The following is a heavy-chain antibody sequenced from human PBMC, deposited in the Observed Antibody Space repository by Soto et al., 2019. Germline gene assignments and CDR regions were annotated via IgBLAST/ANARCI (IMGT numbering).Heavy chain of an antibody. J-gene: IGHJ4*02. CDR3: ARVLGYRSGGSCYPDY. CDR2: IWYDGSNK. CDR1: GFTYSSYG. V-gene: IGHV3-33*01. D-gene: IGHD2-15*01. Sequence: QVQLVECGGVVVQPGRSLRLSGAAPGFTYSSYGVYRNRKDPGKGLEWVAVIWYDGSNKYYADSMNGRFTISRDNSKNTLYLQMNSLRAEDTAVYFCARVLGYRSGGSCYPDYWGQGTLVTVSS.